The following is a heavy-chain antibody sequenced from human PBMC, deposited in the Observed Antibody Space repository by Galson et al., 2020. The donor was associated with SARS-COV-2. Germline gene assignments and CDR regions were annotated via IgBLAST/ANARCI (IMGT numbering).Heavy chain of an antibody. J-gene: IGHJ4*02. CDR2: ISWNSGRI. D-gene: IGHD3-22*01. CDR1: GFTFDDYA. Sequence: GGSLRLSCAASGFTFDDYAMHWVRQAPGKGLEWVSGISWNSGRIGYADSVKGRFTISRDNAKNSLYLQMNSLRAEDTALYYCAKGDYYDSSGYSLWGQGTLVTVSS. V-gene: IGHV3-9*01. CDR3: AKGDYYDSSGYSL.